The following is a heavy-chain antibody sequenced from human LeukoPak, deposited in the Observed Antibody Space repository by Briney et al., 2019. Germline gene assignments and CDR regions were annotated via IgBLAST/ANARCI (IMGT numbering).Heavy chain of an antibody. D-gene: IGHD1-26*01. Sequence: SETLSLTCTVSGGSISSSSYYWGWIRQPPGKGLEWIGGIYYSGSTYYNPSLKSRVTISVDTSKNQFSLKLSSVTAADTAVYYCARRGSYYLEGHYWGQGTLVTVSS. J-gene: IGHJ4*02. CDR2: IYYSGST. V-gene: IGHV4-39*01. CDR3: ARRGSYYLEGHY. CDR1: GGSISSSSYY.